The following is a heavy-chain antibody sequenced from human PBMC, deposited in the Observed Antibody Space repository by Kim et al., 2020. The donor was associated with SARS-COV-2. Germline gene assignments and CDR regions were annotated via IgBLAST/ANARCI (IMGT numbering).Heavy chain of an antibody. D-gene: IGHD6-19*01. CDR3: ARAQQWLVHLLVY. V-gene: IGHV1-8*01. J-gene: IGHJ4*02. Sequence: YGRKFQGRVTMTRNSSISTAYMEMSSLRSEDTAVYYCARAQQWLVHLLVYWGQGTLVTVSS.